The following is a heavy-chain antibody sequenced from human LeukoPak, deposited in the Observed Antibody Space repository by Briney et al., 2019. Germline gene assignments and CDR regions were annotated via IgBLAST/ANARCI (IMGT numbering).Heavy chain of an antibody. CDR1: GFTFSYYY. V-gene: IGHV3-21*06. Sequence: GGSLRLSCAASGFTFSYYYMSGVRQAPGKGLEWVSCISGDSRYIYYADSVKGRSTISRDNAQNSLYLHMNSLRAEDTAVYYCARGPFSSSWSEFDYWGQGTLVTVSS. CDR2: ISGDSRYI. CDR3: ARGPFSSSWSEFDY. D-gene: IGHD6-13*01. J-gene: IGHJ4*02.